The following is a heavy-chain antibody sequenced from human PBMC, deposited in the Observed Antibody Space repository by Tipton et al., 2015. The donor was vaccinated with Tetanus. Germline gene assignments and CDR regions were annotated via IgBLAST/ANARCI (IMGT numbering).Heavy chain of an antibody. J-gene: IGHJ4*02. Sequence: GSLRLSCAVSGFTFSNYRMNWVRQAPGTGLQWVASISSTSSYIYYVDSLKGRFTISRDNAKNSLYLQIDSLGAEDTALYYCASGRTLDYWGQGTLVTVSS. CDR2: ISSTSSYI. CDR1: GFTFSNYR. V-gene: IGHV3-21*01. CDR3: ASGRTLDY.